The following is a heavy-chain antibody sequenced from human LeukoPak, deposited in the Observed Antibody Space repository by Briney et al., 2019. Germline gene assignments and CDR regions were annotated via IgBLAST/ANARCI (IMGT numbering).Heavy chain of an antibody. J-gene: IGHJ4*02. CDR1: GGSFSGYY. Sequence: SETLSLTCAVYGGSFSGYYWSWIRQPPGKGLEWIGEINHSGSTNYNPSLKSRVTISVDTSKNQFSLKLSSVTAADTAVYYCARDEGRYGSGSYSIDYWGQGTLVTVSS. D-gene: IGHD3-10*01. CDR2: INHSGST. CDR3: ARDEGRYGSGSYSIDY. V-gene: IGHV4-34*01.